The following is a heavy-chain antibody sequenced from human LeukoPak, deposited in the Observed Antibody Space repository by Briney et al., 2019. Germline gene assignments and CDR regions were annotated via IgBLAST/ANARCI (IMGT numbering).Heavy chain of an antibody. CDR3: AIDHDVVVTGPRWFDP. CDR1: GGSISSGGYY. J-gene: IGHJ5*02. CDR2: IYYSGNT. D-gene: IGHD2-21*02. V-gene: IGHV4-31*03. Sequence: PSETLSLTCTVSGGSISSGGYYWSWIRQHPGKGLEWIGYIYYSGNTYYNPSLKIRVTISVDTSKNQFSLKLSSVTAPDTPVYYCAIDHDVVVTGPRWFDPWGQGPLVTVSS.